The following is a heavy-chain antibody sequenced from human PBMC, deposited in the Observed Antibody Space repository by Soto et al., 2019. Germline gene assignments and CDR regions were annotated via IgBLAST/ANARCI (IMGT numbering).Heavy chain of an antibody. J-gene: IGHJ4*02. D-gene: IGHD3-16*01. Sequence: QVHLVQSGAEVKMPGASVKVSCKASGFTFTSYAITWVRQAPGQGLEWMGWISAYNGNTNYAQKFQGRVTMTTDSSTSAAYMELGSLTSDDTAVYFCARDFTGWPPDGGDSWGQGTLVTVSA. CDR3: ARDFTGWPPDGGDS. CDR1: GFTFTSYA. CDR2: ISAYNGNT. V-gene: IGHV1-18*01.